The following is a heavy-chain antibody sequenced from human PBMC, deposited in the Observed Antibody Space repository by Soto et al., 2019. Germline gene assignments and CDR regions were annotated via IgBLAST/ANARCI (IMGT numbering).Heavy chain of an antibody. CDR3: ARDGFVVVPAVMWLNWFDP. CDR2: INAANGST. D-gene: IGHD2-2*01. J-gene: IGHJ5*02. V-gene: IGHV1-3*01. Sequence: QVQLVQSGAEVKKHGASVKVSCKASGYTFTNYAIHWVRQAPGQRLEWMGWINAANGSTKYSQKFQGRVTFTRDTSANTAYMELRSLRSEDSAVYYCARDGFVVVPAVMWLNWFDPWGQGTLVAVSS. CDR1: GYTFTNYA.